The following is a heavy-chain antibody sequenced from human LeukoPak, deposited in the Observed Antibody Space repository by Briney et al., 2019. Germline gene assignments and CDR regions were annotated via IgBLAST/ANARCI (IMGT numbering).Heavy chain of an antibody. V-gene: IGHV3-21*01. CDR1: GFTFSSYS. CDR3: ARVGCSSTSCHLLD. Sequence: GGSLRLSCAASGFTFSSYSMNWVRQAPGKGLEWVSSISSSSSYIYYADSVKGRFTISRDNAKNSLYLQMNSLRAEDTAVYYCARVGCSSTSCHLLDSGQGTLVTVSS. J-gene: IGHJ4*02. CDR2: ISSSSSYI. D-gene: IGHD2-2*01.